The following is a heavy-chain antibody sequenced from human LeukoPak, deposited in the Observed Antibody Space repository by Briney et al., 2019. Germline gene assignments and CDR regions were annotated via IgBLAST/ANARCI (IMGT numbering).Heavy chain of an antibody. J-gene: IGHJ4*02. V-gene: IGHV5-51*01. Sequence: GESLKISCKGSGYSFTSYWIAWVRQMPGKGLEWMGIIYPGDSDTRYSPSFQGQVTISADKSISTAYLQWTSLKASDTAMYYCARLTDYHDSSGYYFDYWGQGTLVTVSS. CDR1: GYSFTSYW. CDR3: ARLTDYHDSSGYYFDY. D-gene: IGHD3-22*01. CDR2: IYPGDSDT.